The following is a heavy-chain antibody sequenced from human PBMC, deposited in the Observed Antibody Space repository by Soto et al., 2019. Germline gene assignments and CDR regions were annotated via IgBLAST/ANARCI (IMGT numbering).Heavy chain of an antibody. J-gene: IGHJ6*02. V-gene: IGHV1-69*12. Sequence: QVQLVQSGAEVKKPGSSVKVSCKASGGTFSSYAISWVRQAPGQGLEWMGGIIPIFGTANYAQKFQGRVTITGDDSTSTAYRVLSSLRSEDTAGYYCARDRQLGMGGMDVWGQGTTVTVSS. D-gene: IGHD7-27*01. CDR3: ARDRQLGMGGMDV. CDR1: GGTFSSYA. CDR2: IIPIFGTA.